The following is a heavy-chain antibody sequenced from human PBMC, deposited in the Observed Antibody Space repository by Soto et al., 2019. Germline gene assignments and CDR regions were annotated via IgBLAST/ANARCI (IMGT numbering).Heavy chain of an antibody. Sequence: PGGSLRLSCAASGFTFSGYAMSWVRQAPGKGLEWVSAISGSGSSTYYADSVKGRFTISRDNSKNTLYLQMNSLRAEDTAVYYCAKPHAGYYDTSGYYYNPYYYGMDVWGQGTTVTVSS. CDR3: AKPHAGYYDTSGYYYNPYYYGMDV. CDR1: GFTFSGYA. D-gene: IGHD3-22*01. V-gene: IGHV3-23*01. J-gene: IGHJ6*02. CDR2: ISGSGSST.